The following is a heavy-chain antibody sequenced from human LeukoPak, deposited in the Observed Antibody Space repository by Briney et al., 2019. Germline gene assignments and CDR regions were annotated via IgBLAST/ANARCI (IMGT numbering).Heavy chain of an antibody. CDR1: GVTISSSY. CDR2: VYSGGGT. J-gene: IGHJ4*02. CDR3: ARDPSPFYGDYGY. Sequence: GGALRLSCAASGVTISSSYMRWVGQAPGKGVEWVASVYSGGGTDYSDSVKGRFTIPRDTSKNTLYLQMNSLRAEDTAVYYCARDPSPFYGDYGYWGQGTLVIVSS. D-gene: IGHD4-17*01. V-gene: IGHV3-66*01.